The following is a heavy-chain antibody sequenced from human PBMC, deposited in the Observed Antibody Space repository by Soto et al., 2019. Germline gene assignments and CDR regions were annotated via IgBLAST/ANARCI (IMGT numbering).Heavy chain of an antibody. CDR3: ARENTIFGVVINYYYYYMDV. D-gene: IGHD3-3*01. CDR1: GVTFSSYT. Sequence: GASVKVSCKASGVTFSSYTISWVRQAPGQGLEWMGRIIPILGIANYAQKFQGRVTITADKSTSTAYMELSSLRSEDTAVYYCARENTIFGVVINYYYYYMDVWGKGTTVTVSS. CDR2: IIPILGIA. V-gene: IGHV1-69*04. J-gene: IGHJ6*03.